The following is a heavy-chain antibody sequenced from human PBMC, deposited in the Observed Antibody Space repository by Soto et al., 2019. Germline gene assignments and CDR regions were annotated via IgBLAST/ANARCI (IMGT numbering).Heavy chain of an antibody. J-gene: IGHJ4*02. CDR1: GFIFSTYS. D-gene: IGHD2-8*02. CDR2: ISSGGGTI. CDR3: ARLYCTGGACPSDY. V-gene: IGHV3-48*01. Sequence: EVQLVESGGGLEQPGGSLRLSCAASGFIFSTYSMNWVRQAPGRGLEWVSYISSGGGTIYYAVSVKGRFTISRDNAKNSLYLQINSLRAEDTAVYYCARLYCTGGACPSDYWGQGTLVTVSS.